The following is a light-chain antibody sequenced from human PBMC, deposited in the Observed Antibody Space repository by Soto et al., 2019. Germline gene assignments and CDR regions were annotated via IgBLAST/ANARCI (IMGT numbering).Light chain of an antibody. CDR1: SSNIGDGYD. CDR2: GNS. V-gene: IGLV1-40*01. J-gene: IGLJ1*01. Sequence: QSVLTQPPSVSGAPGQRVTISCTGSSSNIGDGYDVHWYQQLPGTAPKLLIYGNSNRPSGVPDRFSGSKSGTSASLAITGLQAEDEADYYCQSYDSGLSGYVFGTGTKVTVL. CDR3: QSYDSGLSGYV.